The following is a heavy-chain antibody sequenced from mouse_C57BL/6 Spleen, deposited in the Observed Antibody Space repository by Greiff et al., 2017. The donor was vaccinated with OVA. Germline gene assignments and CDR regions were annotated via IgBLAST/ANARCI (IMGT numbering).Heavy chain of an antibody. Sequence: VKLMESGPGLVQPSQSLSITCTVSGFSLTSYGVHWVRQSPGKGLEWLGVIWRGGSTDYNAAFMSRLSITKDNSKSQVFFKMNSLQADDTAIYYCAKEGGLYYGSSYGAMDYWGQGTSVTVSS. V-gene: IGHV2-5*01. CDR2: IWRGGST. CDR3: AKEGGLYYGSSYGAMDY. CDR1: GFSLTSYG. D-gene: IGHD1-1*01. J-gene: IGHJ4*01.